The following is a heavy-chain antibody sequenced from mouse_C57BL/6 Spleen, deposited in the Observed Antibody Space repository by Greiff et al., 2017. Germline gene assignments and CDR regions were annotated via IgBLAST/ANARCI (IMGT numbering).Heavy chain of an antibody. D-gene: IGHD2-4*01. Sequence: VQLQQSGPELVKPGDSVKISCKASGYSFTGYFMNWVMQSHGKSLEWIGRINPYNGDTFYNQKFKGKATLTVDKSSSTAHMELRSLTSADSAVYYCARRYDYDGGYYAMDYWGQGTSVTVSS. CDR3: ARRYDYDGGYYAMDY. V-gene: IGHV1-20*01. J-gene: IGHJ4*01. CDR1: GYSFTGYF. CDR2: INPYNGDT.